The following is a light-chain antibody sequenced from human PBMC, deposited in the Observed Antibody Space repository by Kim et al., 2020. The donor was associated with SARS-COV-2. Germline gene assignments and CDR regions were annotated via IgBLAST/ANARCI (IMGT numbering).Light chain of an antibody. Sequence: DIQMTQSPSSLSASVGARVTITCRASQGIGNYLAWYQQKPGKVPKLLIYAASTLQSGVPSRFSGSGSGTDFTLTISSLQPEDVATYYCQKYNSPPRTFGQGTKLEI. CDR2: AAS. CDR3: QKYNSPPRT. CDR1: QGIGNY. J-gene: IGKJ1*01. V-gene: IGKV1-27*01.